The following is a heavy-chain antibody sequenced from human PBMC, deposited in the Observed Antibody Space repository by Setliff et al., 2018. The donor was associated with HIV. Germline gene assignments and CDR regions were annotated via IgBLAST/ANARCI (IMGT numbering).Heavy chain of an antibody. V-gene: IGHV1-8*02. J-gene: IGHJ4*02. Sequence: GASVKVSCKASGYTFTSYDINWVRQATGQGLEWMGWMNPNSGNTGYAQKFQGRVTMTTDTSTSTAYMEMRSLRSDDTAVYFCARERITMIRGVNGDYWGQGTLVTVSS. D-gene: IGHD3-10*01. CDR1: GYTFTSYD. CDR3: ARERITMIRGVNGDY. CDR2: MNPNSGNT.